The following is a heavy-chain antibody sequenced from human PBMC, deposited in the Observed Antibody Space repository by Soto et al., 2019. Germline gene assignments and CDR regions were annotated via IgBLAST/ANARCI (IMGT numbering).Heavy chain of an antibody. CDR3: ARGYRGPSDSD. CDR2: INPDSGDT. CDR1: GYTFSGYY. Sequence: QVRLVQSGAEVKKPGASVKVSCTTSGYTFSGYYIHWVRQAPGQGLEWMAWINPDSGDTNYAQKLQGRVPLTRDTSVRTVYMELSGLRVDDTAMFYGARGYRGPSDSDWGQGTLVSVSS. D-gene: IGHD2-2*02. J-gene: IGHJ4*02. V-gene: IGHV1-2*02.